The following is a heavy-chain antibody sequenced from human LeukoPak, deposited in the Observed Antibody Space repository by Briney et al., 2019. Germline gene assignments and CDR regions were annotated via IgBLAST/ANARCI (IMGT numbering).Heavy chain of an antibody. V-gene: IGHV3-30*18. CDR2: ISHDGSNK. CDR1: GFSFSSYG. Sequence: GGSLRLSCAASGFSFSSYGMHWVRQAPGKGLEWVAVISHDGSNKYYADSVKGRFTISRDNSKNTLYLQMNSLRAEDTAVYYCAKVRWDNSGWYYLDYWGQGTLVTVSS. D-gene: IGHD6-19*01. CDR3: AKVRWDNSGWYYLDY. J-gene: IGHJ4*02.